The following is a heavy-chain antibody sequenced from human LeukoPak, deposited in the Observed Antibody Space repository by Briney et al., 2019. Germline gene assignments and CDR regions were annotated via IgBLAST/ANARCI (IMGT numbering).Heavy chain of an antibody. D-gene: IGHD3-16*01. Sequence: PSETLSLTCTVSGGSISSGDYYWSWIRQPAGKGLEWIGRIYTSGSTNYNPSLKSRVTMSVDTSKSQCTLKLSSVTAADTAVYYCARVGDYALKDWGQGTLVTVSS. V-gene: IGHV4-61*02. CDR2: IYTSGST. J-gene: IGHJ4*02. CDR3: ARVGDYALKD. CDR1: GGSISSGDYY.